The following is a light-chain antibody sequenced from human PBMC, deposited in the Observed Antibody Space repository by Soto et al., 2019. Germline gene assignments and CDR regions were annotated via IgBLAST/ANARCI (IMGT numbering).Light chain of an antibody. Sequence: QSVLTQPASVSGSPGQSITISCTGTTSDVGGYNYVSWYQQHPGKVPKLLIHEVSNRPSGVSNRFSGSKSGNTASLTISGLLAEDEADYYCLSKTSSISYVFGTGTKVTVL. CDR2: EVS. CDR1: TSDVGGYNY. J-gene: IGLJ1*01. CDR3: LSKTSSISYV. V-gene: IGLV2-14*01.